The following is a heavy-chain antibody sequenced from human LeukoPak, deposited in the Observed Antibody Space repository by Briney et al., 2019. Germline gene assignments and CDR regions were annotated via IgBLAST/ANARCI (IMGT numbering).Heavy chain of an antibody. CDR1: GGSFSGYY. Sequence: SETLSLTCAVYGGSFSGYYWSWIRQPPGKGLEWIGEINHSGSTNYNPSLKSRVTISVDTSKNQFSLKLSSVTAADTAVYYCARHAHYDFWSASSSSYYYYGMDVWGQGTTVTVSS. V-gene: IGHV4-34*01. J-gene: IGHJ6*02. CDR2: INHSGST. D-gene: IGHD3-3*01. CDR3: ARHAHYDFWSASSSSYYYYGMDV.